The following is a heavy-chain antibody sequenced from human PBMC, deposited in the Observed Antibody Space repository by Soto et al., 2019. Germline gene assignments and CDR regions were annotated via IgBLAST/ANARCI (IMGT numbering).Heavy chain of an antibody. CDR2: IYYSGST. Sequence: SETLSLTCTVSGGSISSYYWSWIRQPPGKGLEWIGYIYYSGSTNYNPSLKSRVTISVDTSKNQFSLKLSSVTAADTAVYYCAREDLYYYDSRGVGCFDYWGQGTLVTVSS. V-gene: IGHV4-59*01. CDR3: AREDLYYYDSRGVGCFDY. D-gene: IGHD3-22*01. CDR1: GGSISSYY. J-gene: IGHJ4*02.